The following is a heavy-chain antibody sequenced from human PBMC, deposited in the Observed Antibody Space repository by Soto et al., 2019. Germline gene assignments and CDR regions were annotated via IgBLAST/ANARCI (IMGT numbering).Heavy chain of an antibody. Sequence: SETLSLTCTVSGGSISSYYWSWVRQPPGKGLEWIGYIYYSGSTNYNPSLKSRVTISVDTSKNKFSLKLSSVTAADTAVYYCARHSWVFWTRNDRYYYYYMDVWCKGTTVTVSS. CDR2: IYYSGST. D-gene: IGHD3-3*01. CDR3: ARHSWVFWTRNDRYYYYYMDV. CDR1: GGSISSYY. V-gene: IGHV4-59*08. J-gene: IGHJ6*03.